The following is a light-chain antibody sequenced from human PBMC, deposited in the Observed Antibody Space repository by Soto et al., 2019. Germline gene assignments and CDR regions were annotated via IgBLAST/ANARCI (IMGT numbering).Light chain of an antibody. J-gene: IGKJ2*01. CDR1: QGISTF. Sequence: DIQMTPSPSSLSASVGDRVAITCLASQGISTFLAWYQQKPGKVPKLLIYAASTLQSGVPSRFSGSGSGTDFTLTLSSLQPEDVATYYCQKYNSAPYTFGQGTKLEIQ. CDR2: AAS. CDR3: QKYNSAPYT. V-gene: IGKV1-27*01.